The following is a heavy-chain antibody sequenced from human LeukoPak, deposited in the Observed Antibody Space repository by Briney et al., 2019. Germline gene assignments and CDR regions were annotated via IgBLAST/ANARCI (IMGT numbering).Heavy chain of an antibody. CDR1: GYTFTSYY. CDR3: ARVLSSWYFLERNWFDP. V-gene: IGHV1-46*01. CDR2: INPSGGST. Sequence: ASVKVSCKASGYTFTSYYMHWVRQAPGQGLEWMGIINPSGGSTSYAQKFQGRVTMTTDTSTSTAYMELRSLRSDDTAVYCCARVLSSWYFLERNWFDPWGQGTLVTVSS. D-gene: IGHD6-13*01. J-gene: IGHJ5*02.